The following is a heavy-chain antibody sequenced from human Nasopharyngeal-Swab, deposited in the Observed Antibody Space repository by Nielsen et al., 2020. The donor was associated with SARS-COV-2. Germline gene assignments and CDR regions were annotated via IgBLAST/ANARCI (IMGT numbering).Heavy chain of an antibody. CDR2: ISSNGGST. CDR1: GFTFSSYA. D-gene: IGHD2/OR15-2a*01. CDR3: ARGCSSTTCYVSG. V-gene: IGHV3-64*04. Sequence: GESLKISCSASGFTFSSYAMHWVRQAPGKGLEYVSAISSNGGSTYYADSVKGRFTISRDNAKNSLYLQMNSLRAEDTAVYYCARGCSSTTCYVSGWGQGTLVTVSS. J-gene: IGHJ4*02.